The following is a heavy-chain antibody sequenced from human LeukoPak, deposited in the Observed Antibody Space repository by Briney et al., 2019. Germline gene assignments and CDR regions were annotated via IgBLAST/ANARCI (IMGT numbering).Heavy chain of an antibody. Sequence: PSGTLSLTCAASGGSISSSNWWGCVRPPPGKGREWFGDIYDSGSTNYDPSLKRRFTISVDNSKNQCPLKMTYVPAADPALYYCARGYFDWLLSSPPLAFDIWGQGTMVTVSS. J-gene: IGHJ3*02. CDR1: GGSISSSNW. D-gene: IGHD3-9*01. CDR3: ARGYFDWLLSSPPLAFDI. V-gene: IGHV4-4*02. CDR2: IYDSGST.